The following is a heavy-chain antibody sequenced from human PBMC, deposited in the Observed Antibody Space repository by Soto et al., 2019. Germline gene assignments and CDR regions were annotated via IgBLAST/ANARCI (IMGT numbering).Heavy chain of an antibody. CDR1: GGTFSSYA. D-gene: IGHD2-8*01. Sequence: GASVKVSCKASGGTFSSYAISWVRQAPGQGLEWMGGIIPIFGTANYAQKFQGRVTITADESTSTAYMELSSLRSEDTAVYYCARSLLYQLSGYYYGMDGWGQGTTVTVSS. CDR2: IIPIFGTA. J-gene: IGHJ6*02. V-gene: IGHV1-69*13. CDR3: ARSLLYQLSGYYYGMDG.